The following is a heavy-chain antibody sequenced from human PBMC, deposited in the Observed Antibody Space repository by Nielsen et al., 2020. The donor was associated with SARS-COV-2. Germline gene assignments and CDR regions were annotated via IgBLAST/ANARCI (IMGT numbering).Heavy chain of an antibody. Sequence: WVRQAPGQGLEYMGIINPSGGSTRYAQKFQGRVTISVDTSKNQFSLKLSSVTAADTAVYYCARGATGVTPYNWFDPWGQGTLVTVSS. V-gene: IGHV1-46*01. D-gene: IGHD5-18*01. CDR3: ARGATGVTPYNWFDP. CDR2: INPSGGST. J-gene: IGHJ5*02.